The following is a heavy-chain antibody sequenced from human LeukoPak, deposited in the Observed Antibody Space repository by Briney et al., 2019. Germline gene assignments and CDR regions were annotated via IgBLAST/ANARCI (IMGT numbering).Heavy chain of an antibody. J-gene: IGHJ6*02. CDR1: GFTFSSYW. CDR2: IKQDGSEK. Sequence: QAGGSLRLSCAASGFTFSSYWMSWVRQAPGKGLEWVANIKQDGSEKYYVDSVKGRFTISRDNAKNSLYLQMNSLRAEDTAVYYCAREGGCTVTTNGMDVWGQGTTVTVSS. V-gene: IGHV3-7*01. D-gene: IGHD4-17*01. CDR3: AREGGCTVTTNGMDV.